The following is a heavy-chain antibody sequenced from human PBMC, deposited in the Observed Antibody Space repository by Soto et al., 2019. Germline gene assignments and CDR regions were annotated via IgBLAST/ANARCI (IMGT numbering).Heavy chain of an antibody. V-gene: IGHV1-69*02. CDR2: VNPIVSMS. D-gene: IGHD3-10*01. CDR3: ASSYGSGYRAFDY. Sequence: QVQLVQSGAEVKRPGSSVKVSCKASGDTFNFYSINWVRQAPGLGLEWMGRVNPIVSMSNYAQKFQGRVTMTAEKYTSTAYMELSSLRSEDTAIYSSASSYGSGYRAFDYWGQGALVTVSS. J-gene: IGHJ4*02. CDR1: GDTFNFYS.